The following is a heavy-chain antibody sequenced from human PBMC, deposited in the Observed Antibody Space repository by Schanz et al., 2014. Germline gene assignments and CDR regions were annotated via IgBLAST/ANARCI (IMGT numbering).Heavy chain of an antibody. J-gene: IGHJ5*01. V-gene: IGHV4-39*01. CDR3: ARSPGDFPGWFDS. D-gene: IGHD4-17*01. Sequence: QLQLQESGPGLVKPSETLSLTCTVSGGSISSSSYYWGWIRQPRGKGLEWIGLIFYTGYTYNNPSLGSRVTRSIDTSKNQFSLKLALVTAADAAVYYCARSPGDFPGWFDSWGQGTLVTVSS. CDR1: GGSISSSSYY. CDR2: IFYTGYT.